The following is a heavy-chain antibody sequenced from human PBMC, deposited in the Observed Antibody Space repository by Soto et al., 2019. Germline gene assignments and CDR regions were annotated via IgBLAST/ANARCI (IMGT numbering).Heavy chain of an antibody. V-gene: IGHV4-34*01. D-gene: IGHD3-3*01. CDR3: DARGDGTILGVGNEQSYYYYYMGV. CDR1: GWSFSGYY. Sequence: SETLSLXCAVYGWSFSGYYWSWIRQPPGKGLEWIGEINHSGSTNYNPSLKSRVTISVDTSKNQFSLKLSSVTAADTAVYYCDARGDGTILGVGNEQSYYYYYMGVWGKGTTGTVSS. J-gene: IGHJ6*03. CDR2: INHSGST.